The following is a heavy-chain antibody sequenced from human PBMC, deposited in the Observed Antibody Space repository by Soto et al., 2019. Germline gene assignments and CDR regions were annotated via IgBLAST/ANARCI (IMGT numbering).Heavy chain of an antibody. J-gene: IGHJ5*02. CDR2: IFSSDET. CDR3: ALVAYCADWFDP. D-gene: IGHD2-21*01. V-gene: IGHV2-26*01. CDR1: GFSVSSPKVS. Sequence: QVTLKESGPVLVKPTETLTLTCAVSGFSVSSPKVSVSWIRKPPGKALEWLAQIFSSDETSYNTSLKRRLTPSKDIPKPQVVLTMTHMDPMDTATYYCALVAYCADWFDPWGQGILVTASS.